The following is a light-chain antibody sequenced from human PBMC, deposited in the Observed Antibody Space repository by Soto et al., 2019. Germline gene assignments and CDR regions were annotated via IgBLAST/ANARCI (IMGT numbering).Light chain of an antibody. CDR3: QQLNSYLIT. CDR2: AAS. J-gene: IGKJ4*01. CDR1: QSISSY. V-gene: IGKV1-9*01. Sequence: IQITQSKSSLSASVGDRVTITCRASQSISSYLNWYQQKPGKAPKLLIYAASTLQSGVPSRFSGSGSGTEFTFTISSLQPEDFATYYCQQLNSYLITFGGGTKVDI.